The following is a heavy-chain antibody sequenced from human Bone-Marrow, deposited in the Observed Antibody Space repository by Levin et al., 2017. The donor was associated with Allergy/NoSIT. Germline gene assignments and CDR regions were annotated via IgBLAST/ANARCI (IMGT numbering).Heavy chain of an antibody. J-gene: IGHJ4*02. CDR2: ISWNSGSI. Sequence: PGGSLRLSCATSGFTLDDYAMHWVRQAPGKGLEWVSGISWNSGSIGYADSVKGRFTISRDNAGNSLYLVMNSLRAEDTALYYCGKAGLYPAGPRFDDRGEGALVTVSS. CDR1: GFTLDDYA. V-gene: IGHV3-9*01. CDR3: GKAGLYPAGPRFDD. D-gene: IGHD2/OR15-2a*01.